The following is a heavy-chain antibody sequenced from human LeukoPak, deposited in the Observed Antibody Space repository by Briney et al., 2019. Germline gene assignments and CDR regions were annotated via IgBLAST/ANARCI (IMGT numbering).Heavy chain of an antibody. D-gene: IGHD1-26*01. CDR1: GFTFSSYS. Sequence: GGSLRLSCAASGFTFSSYSMSWVRQAPGRGLEWVGRIKSKTDGGTADYAAPVKGRFTISRDDSKNTLYLQMNSLKTEDTAVYYCKVGPMFEYWGQGTLVTVSS. CDR3: KVGPMFEY. V-gene: IGHV3-15*01. J-gene: IGHJ4*02. CDR2: IKSKTDGGTA.